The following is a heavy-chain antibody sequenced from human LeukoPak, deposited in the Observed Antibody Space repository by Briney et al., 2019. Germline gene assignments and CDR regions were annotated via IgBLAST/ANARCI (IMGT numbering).Heavy chain of an antibody. CDR3: ATYSSSNGREFQY. J-gene: IGHJ1*01. D-gene: IGHD2-2*01. V-gene: IGHV3-53*01. CDR1: GFTVSSNY. CDR2: IYSDGST. Sequence: GGSLRLSCAASGFTVSSNYMTWVRQAPGKGLEWLSVIYSDGSTYYADSVKGRFTISRDNSKNTLYLQMNSLRAEGTAVYYCATYSSSNGREFQYWGQGTLVTVSS.